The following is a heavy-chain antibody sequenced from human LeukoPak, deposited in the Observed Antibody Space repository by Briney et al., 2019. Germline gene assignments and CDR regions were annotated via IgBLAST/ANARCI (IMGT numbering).Heavy chain of an antibody. J-gene: IGHJ4*02. CDR1: GGAFSGYY. CDR2: INHSGST. D-gene: IGHD1-14*01. Sequence: PSETLSLTCDVYGGAFSGYYWSWIRQPPGKGLEWIGEINHSGSTNYNPSLKSRVTISVDTSKNQFSLKLSSVTAADTAVYYCARGGNPGPTGDYFDYWGQGTLVTVSS. CDR3: ARGGNPGPTGDYFDY. V-gene: IGHV4-34*01.